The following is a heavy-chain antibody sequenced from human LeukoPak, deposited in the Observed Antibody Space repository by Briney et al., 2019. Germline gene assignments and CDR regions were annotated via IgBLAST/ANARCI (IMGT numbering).Heavy chain of an antibody. V-gene: IGHV4-59*08. CDR1: GGSISSYY. CDR2: IYYSGST. J-gene: IGHJ3*02. Sequence: SETLSLTCTVSGGSISSYYWSWIRQPPGKGLEWIGYIYYSGSTNYNPSLKSRVTISVDTSKNQFSLKLSSVTAVDTAVYYCASPLDAFDIWGQGTMVTVSS. CDR3: ASPLDAFDI.